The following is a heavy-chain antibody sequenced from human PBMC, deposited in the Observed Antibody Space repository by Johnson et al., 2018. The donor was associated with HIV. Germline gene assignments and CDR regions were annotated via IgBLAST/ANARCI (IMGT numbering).Heavy chain of an antibody. Sequence: VQLVESGGGLVKPGGSLRLSCAAPGFTFSDYYMSWIRQAPGKGLEWVANVKQDGSEKYYVDSVKGRFTISRDNSKNTLYLQLNSLRAEDTGVYYCAKEGTTMEVDIWGQGTMVTVSS. D-gene: IGHD5-18*01. CDR2: VKQDGSEK. V-gene: IGHV3-7*01. CDR3: AKEGTTMEVDI. CDR1: GFTFSDYY. J-gene: IGHJ3*02.